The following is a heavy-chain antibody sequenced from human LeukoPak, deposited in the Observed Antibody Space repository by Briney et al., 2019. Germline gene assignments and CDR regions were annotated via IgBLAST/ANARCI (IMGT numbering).Heavy chain of an antibody. CDR3: AREGYYGSGSPPSLYFDY. CDR2: INSDGSGT. J-gene: IGHJ4*02. CDR1: GFTFSSYA. Sequence: PGGSLRLSCAASGFTFSSYAMSWVRQAPGKGLVWVSHINSDGSGTRYADSVKGRFTISRDNSGSTLYLQMNSLRPEDTAIYYCAREGYYGSGSPPSLYFDYWGQGTLVTVSS. D-gene: IGHD3-10*01. V-gene: IGHV3-74*01.